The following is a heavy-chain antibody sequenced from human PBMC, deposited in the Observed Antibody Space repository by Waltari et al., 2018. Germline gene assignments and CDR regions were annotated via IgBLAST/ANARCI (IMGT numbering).Heavy chain of an antibody. CDR2: MNPNSGGT. Sequence: QVQLVQSGAEVKQPGASVKVSCPASGYTFTAYSLHWVRQAPGQGLEWVGWMNPNSGGTNYAQKFQGRVTLTRDTSITTAYMELSSLRSDDTAVYYCATYLRSSGSYSLIYWGQGTLVTVSS. V-gene: IGHV1-2*02. J-gene: IGHJ4*02. CDR3: ATYLRSSGSYSLIY. CDR1: GYTFTAYS. D-gene: IGHD1-26*01.